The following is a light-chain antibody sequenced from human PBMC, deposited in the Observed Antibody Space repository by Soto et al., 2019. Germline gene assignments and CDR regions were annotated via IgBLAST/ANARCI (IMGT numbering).Light chain of an antibody. Sequence: EIVVTQSPATLSVSPGERVTLSCRASQSVSSSLAWYQQRPGQAPRLLIYDTSTRAAGIAARFSGSGSGTDFTLTISRLEPEDFAVYYCQQYGSAPFTFGGGTKVDIK. CDR2: DTS. J-gene: IGKJ4*01. V-gene: IGKV3-20*01. CDR3: QQYGSAPFT. CDR1: QSVSSS.